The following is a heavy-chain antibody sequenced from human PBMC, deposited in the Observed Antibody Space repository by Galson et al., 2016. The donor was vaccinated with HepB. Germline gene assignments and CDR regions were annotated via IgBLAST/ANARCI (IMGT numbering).Heavy chain of an antibody. CDR3: AKNPTGSFYYYHGMDV. D-gene: IGHD3-10*01. CDR2: ISYEGSNK. V-gene: IGHV3-30*18. Sequence: SLRLSCAASGFAFKSYAMHWVRQAPGKGLEWVAVISYEGSNKYYADSVKGRFTVSRDNSKNTVDLQMSGLRAEDTAVYYCAKNPTGSFYYYHGMDVWGQGTTVTVSS. CDR1: GFAFKSYA. J-gene: IGHJ6*02.